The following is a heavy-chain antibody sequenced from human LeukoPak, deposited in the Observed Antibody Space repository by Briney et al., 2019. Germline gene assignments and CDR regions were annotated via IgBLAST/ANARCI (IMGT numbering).Heavy chain of an antibody. CDR2: INPNNGDT. J-gene: IGHJ3*02. Sequence: ASVKVSCKASGYTFTGYFIHWVRQAPGQGREWMGCINPNNGDTNYAQGFKGRVTMTRDTSISTAYVELTKLRFDDTAVYYCARDLPGYSSAYDIWGQGTMVTVSS. V-gene: IGHV1-2*02. CDR3: ARDLPGYSSAYDI. D-gene: IGHD6-13*01. CDR1: GYTFTGYF.